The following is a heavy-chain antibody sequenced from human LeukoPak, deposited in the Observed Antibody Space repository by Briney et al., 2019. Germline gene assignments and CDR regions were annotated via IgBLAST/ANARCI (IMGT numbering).Heavy chain of an antibody. CDR2: IKQDGNQK. V-gene: IGHV3-7*03. CDR3: VRGLVGYCSGGAWDGTCFDY. Sequence: PGGSLRLSCAASGFTFSSYWMSWVCQAPGKGLEWVAIIKQDGNQKNYVDSVKGRFTISRDNAKNSLYLQMNSLRAEDTAVYYCVRGLVGYCSGGAWDGTCFDYWGQGTLVSVSS. D-gene: IGHD2-15*01. J-gene: IGHJ4*02. CDR1: GFTFSSYW.